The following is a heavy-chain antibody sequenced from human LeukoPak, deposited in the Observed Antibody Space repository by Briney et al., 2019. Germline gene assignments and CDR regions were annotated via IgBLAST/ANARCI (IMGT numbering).Heavy chain of an antibody. V-gene: IGHV3-21*01. CDR1: GFTFSSYS. D-gene: IGHD2-2*01. CDR3: ATSSNAPGNH. J-gene: IGHJ5*02. Sequence: PGRPLRLSCAASGFTFSSYSMNWVRQAPGKGLEWVSSISSSSSYIYYADSVKGRFTISRDNAKNSLYLQMNSLRAEDTAVYYCATSSNAPGNHWGQGTLVTVSS. CDR2: ISSSSSYI.